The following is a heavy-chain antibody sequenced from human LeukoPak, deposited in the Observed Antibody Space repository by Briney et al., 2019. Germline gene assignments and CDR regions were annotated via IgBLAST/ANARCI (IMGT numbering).Heavy chain of an antibody. J-gene: IGHJ4*02. Sequence: GRSLRLSCAASGFTFSSYGMHWVRQAPGKGLEWVAVISYDGSNKYYADSVKGRFTISRDNSKNTLYLQMNSLRAEDTAVYYCARTTAPGIAGRFESDYWGQGTLVTVSS. CDR1: GFTFSSYG. V-gene: IGHV3-30*03. CDR2: ISYDGSNK. D-gene: IGHD6-13*01. CDR3: ARTTAPGIAGRFESDY.